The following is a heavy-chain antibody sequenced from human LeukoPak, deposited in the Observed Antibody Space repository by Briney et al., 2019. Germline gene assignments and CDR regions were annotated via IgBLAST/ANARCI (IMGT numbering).Heavy chain of an antibody. CDR3: ARDGGLDI. D-gene: IGHD4-23*01. Sequence: ASVKVSCKTSGYTFTGYYMHWVRQAPGQGLEWMGWINPNSGDTNYAQKFRGRFTLTRDTSISTAYMELSRLRSDDTAVYYCARDGGLDIWGQGAMVTVSS. CDR2: INPNSGDT. J-gene: IGHJ3*02. V-gene: IGHV1-2*02. CDR1: GYTFTGYY.